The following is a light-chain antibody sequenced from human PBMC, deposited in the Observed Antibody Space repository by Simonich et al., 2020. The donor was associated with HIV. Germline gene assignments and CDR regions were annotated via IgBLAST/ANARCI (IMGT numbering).Light chain of an antibody. V-gene: IGKV3-11*01. CDR3: QQYYSSPPT. J-gene: IGKJ1*01. CDR1: QSVGKY. CDR2: DAS. Sequence: EIVLTQSTATLSLSPGERAALACRASQSVGKYLAFYQQKPDNVPRLLIYDASNRAPGIPARFSGSGSGTDFTLTISSLEPEDFAVYYCQQYYSSPPTFGQGTKVEIK.